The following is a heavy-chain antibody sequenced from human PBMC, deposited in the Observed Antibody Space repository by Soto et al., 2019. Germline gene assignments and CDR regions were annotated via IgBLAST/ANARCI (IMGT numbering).Heavy chain of an antibody. CDR1: GGSISSYY. V-gene: IGHV4-59*08. J-gene: IGHJ6*02. CDR3: ARLVDFWSGYYRPYYYYYGMDV. CDR2: IYYSGST. D-gene: IGHD3-3*01. Sequence: SETLSLTCTVSGGSISSYYWSWIRQPPGKGLEWIGYIYYSGSTYYNPSLKSRVTISVDTSKNQFSLKLSSVTAADTAVYYCARLVDFWSGYYRPYYYYYGMDVWGQGTTVTVSS.